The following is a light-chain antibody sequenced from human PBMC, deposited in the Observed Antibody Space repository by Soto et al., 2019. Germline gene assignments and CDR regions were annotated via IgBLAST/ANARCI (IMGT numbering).Light chain of an antibody. V-gene: IGLV2-14*01. Sequence: QSALAQPASVSGSPGQSITISCTGTISDVGAYNYVSWYQQHPGKAPKFLIYEVNNRPSGVSDRFSGSKSGNTASLTISALQAQAEADYYCASYTRGGTYVFGTGTKVTVL. CDR3: ASYTRGGTYV. CDR2: EVN. J-gene: IGLJ1*01. CDR1: ISDVGAYNY.